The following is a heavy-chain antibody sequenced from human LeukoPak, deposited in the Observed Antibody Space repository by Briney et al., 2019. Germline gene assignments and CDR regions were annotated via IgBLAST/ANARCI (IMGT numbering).Heavy chain of an antibody. CDR3: AARNWNYNYYYMDV. J-gene: IGHJ6*03. V-gene: IGHV1-69*06. D-gene: IGHD1-1*01. CDR1: GDIFSNNA. CDR2: IIPMSGPT. Sequence: GASVKVSCKASGDIFSNNAISWVRQAPGQGLEWMGGIIPMSGPTTYAQTFQGRVTITADKSTSTAYMELSSLRSEDTAVYYCAARNWNYNYYYMDVWGKGTTVTVSS.